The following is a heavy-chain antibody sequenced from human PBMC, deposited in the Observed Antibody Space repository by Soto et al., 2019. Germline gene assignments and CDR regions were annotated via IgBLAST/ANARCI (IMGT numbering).Heavy chain of an antibody. D-gene: IGHD1-26*01. CDR2: INPNSGGT. J-gene: IGHJ5*02. Sequence: ASVKVSCKTSGYPLTAYYMHWVRQAPGQGLEWMAWINPNSGGTNYAQKFQGRVTMTRDTSINTAYMELSRVRFDDTAVYYCARAHSGSASSGSDPWSEGTLVTVCS. CDR1: GYPLTAYY. V-gene: IGHV1-2*02. CDR3: ARAHSGSASSGSDP.